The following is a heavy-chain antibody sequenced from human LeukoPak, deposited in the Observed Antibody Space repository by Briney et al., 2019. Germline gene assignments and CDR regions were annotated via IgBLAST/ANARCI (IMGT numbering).Heavy chain of an antibody. Sequence: ASVKVSCKASGYTFTSYYMHWVRQAPGQGLEWMGIINPSGGSTSYAQKFQGRVTMTREPSKSRVYMELSSLRSEDTAVYYCARESTKAYNWFDPWGQETLVTVSS. CDR3: ARESTKAYNWFDP. J-gene: IGHJ5*02. D-gene: IGHD2-2*01. V-gene: IGHV1-46*01. CDR2: INPSGGST. CDR1: GYTFTSYY.